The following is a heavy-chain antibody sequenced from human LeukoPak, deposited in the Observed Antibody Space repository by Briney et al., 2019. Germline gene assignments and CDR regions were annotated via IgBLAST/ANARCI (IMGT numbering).Heavy chain of an antibody. CDR1: GGSISSSYW. J-gene: IGHJ3*02. D-gene: IGHD3-22*01. Sequence: PSETLSLTCAVSGGSISSSYWWSWVRQPPGKGLEWIGEVHHSGNTKYSPSFRSRVTMSVDNSKNQFSLKLSSVTAADTAVYYCARGGNSYYDSSGYPGWAFDIWGQGTMVTVSS. CDR2: VHHSGNT. CDR3: ARGGNSYYDSSGYPGWAFDI. V-gene: IGHV4-4*02.